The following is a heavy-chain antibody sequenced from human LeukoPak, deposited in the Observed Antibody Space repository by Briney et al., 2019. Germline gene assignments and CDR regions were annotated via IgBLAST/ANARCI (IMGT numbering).Heavy chain of an antibody. V-gene: IGHV3-30*07. D-gene: IGHD5-12*01. CDR3: AKGGYVFDY. CDR2: ISYDGSNK. J-gene: IGHJ4*02. Sequence: PGGSLRLSCAASGFTFSSYAMHWVRQAPGKGLEWVAVISYDGSNKYYADSVKGRFTISRDNSKNTLYLQMNSLRAEDTAVYYCAKGGYVFDYWGQGTLVTVSS. CDR1: GFTFSSYA.